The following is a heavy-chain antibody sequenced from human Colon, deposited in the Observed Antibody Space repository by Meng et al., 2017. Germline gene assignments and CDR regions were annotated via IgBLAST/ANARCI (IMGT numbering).Heavy chain of an antibody. V-gene: IGHV3-23*01. CDR3: AKDFGSATYRPYYFDY. CDR2: IRSSGSST. Sequence: VQLQESGPGLVKPSQTLSLPCNVSGLSIGTTGDYWTWVRQAPGKGLEWVSTIRSSGSSTYYADSVKGRFTISRDNSKNTLNLQMNSLRVEDTAIYYCAKDFGSATYRPYYFDYWGQGTLVTVSS. J-gene: IGHJ4*02. CDR1: GLSIGTTGDY. D-gene: IGHD3-10*01.